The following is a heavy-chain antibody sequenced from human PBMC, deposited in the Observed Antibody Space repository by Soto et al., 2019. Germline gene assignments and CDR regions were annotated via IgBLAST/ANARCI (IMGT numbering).Heavy chain of an antibody. V-gene: IGHV4-61*03. CDR2: ISHSGST. CDR3: GRVKRATFQKKNDS. CDR1: GGSVSSDFYN. Sequence: QVQLRESGPGLVKPSETLSLTCSVSGGSVSSDFYNWRWIRQPPGKGLEWVGDISHSGSTNYNPSIKSRATISVDTSRNHFSLKVTSVSAADTAVYYCGRVKRATFQKKNDSWGQGIVVIVSS. J-gene: IGHJ4*02. D-gene: IGHD1-1*01.